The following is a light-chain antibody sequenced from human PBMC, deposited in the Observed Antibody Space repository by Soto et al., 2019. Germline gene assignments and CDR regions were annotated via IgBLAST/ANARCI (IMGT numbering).Light chain of an antibody. Sequence: QSVLTQPPSVSGAPGQRVTVSCTGSSSNIGAGFAVHWYQHLPGTAPKLLIYTNNQRPSGVPDRFSGSKSGTSASLAISGLQSEDEADYYCAAWDDSLNGRVFGTGTKVTVL. CDR3: AAWDDSLNGRV. CDR2: TNN. CDR1: SSNIGAGFA. J-gene: IGLJ1*01. V-gene: IGLV1-44*01.